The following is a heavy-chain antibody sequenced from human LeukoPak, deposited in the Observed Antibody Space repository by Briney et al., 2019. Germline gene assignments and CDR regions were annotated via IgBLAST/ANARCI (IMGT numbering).Heavy chain of an antibody. CDR2: TSAYNGNT. J-gene: IGHJ4*02. CDR1: GYTFTSYG. CDR3: ARAAYCSSTSCYTPTYFDY. V-gene: IGHV1-18*01. D-gene: IGHD2-2*02. Sequence: ASVKVSCKASGYTFTSYGISWVRQAPGQGLEWMGWTSAYNGNTNYAQKLQGRVTMTTDTSTSTAYMELRSLRSDDTAVYYCARAAYCSSTSCYTPTYFDYWGQGTLVTVSS.